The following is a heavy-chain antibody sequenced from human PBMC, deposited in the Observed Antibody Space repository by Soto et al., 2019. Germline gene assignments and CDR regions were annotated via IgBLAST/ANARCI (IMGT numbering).Heavy chain of an antibody. CDR3: ARVPNYYYYYGMDV. J-gene: IGHJ6*02. D-gene: IGHD7-27*01. CDR2: MNPNSGNT. Sequence: XSVKVACKASGYSFTSYDINWVRQATGQGLEWMGWMNPNSGNTGYAQKFQGRVTMTRNTSISTAYMELSSLRSEDTAVYYCARVPNYYYYYGMDVWGQGTTVTVSS. V-gene: IGHV1-8*01. CDR1: GYSFTSYD.